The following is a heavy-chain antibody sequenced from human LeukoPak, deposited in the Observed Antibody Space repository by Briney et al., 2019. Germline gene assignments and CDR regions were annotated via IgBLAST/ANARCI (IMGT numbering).Heavy chain of an antibody. D-gene: IGHD2-2*01. Sequence: SETLSLTCAVYGGSFSGYYWSWIRQPPGKGLEWIGEINHSGGTNYNPSLKSRVTISVDTSKNQFSLKLSSVTAADTAVYYCARAIVVVPAAPAEYFQHWGQGTLVTVAS. CDR3: ARAIVVVPAAPAEYFQH. CDR1: GGSFSGYY. CDR2: INHSGGT. V-gene: IGHV4-34*01. J-gene: IGHJ1*01.